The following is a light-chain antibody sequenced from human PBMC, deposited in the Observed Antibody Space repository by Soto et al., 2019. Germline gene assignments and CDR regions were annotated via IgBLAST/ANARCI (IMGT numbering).Light chain of an antibody. CDR2: WAS. Sequence: DIVMTQSPDSLAVSLGERATINCKSSQSVLYSSNNKNYLAWYQQKQGQPPKLLIYWASTRESGVPDRFSGSGSGTDFALPISSLQAEDVAVYYCQQCYSTPPTFGQGTKLEIK. V-gene: IGKV4-1*01. CDR3: QQCYSTPPT. J-gene: IGKJ2*01. CDR1: QSVLYSSNNKNY.